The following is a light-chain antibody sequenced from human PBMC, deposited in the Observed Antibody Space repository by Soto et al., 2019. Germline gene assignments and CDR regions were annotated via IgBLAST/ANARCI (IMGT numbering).Light chain of an antibody. CDR2: AAS. Sequence: DIQMTQSPSAMSASVGDFVTITCRASQAIRNNLVWFQQKPGKVPQRLIYAASSLQSGVPSRFSGSGSGTEFTLTISSLQPEDFATYYCLQQHNYPYTFGQGTK. J-gene: IGKJ2*01. V-gene: IGKV1-17*03. CDR3: LQQHNYPYT. CDR1: QAIRNN.